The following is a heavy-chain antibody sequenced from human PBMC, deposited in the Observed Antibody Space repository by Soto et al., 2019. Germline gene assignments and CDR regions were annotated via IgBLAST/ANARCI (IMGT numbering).Heavy chain of an antibody. Sequence: GGSLRLSCAASGFTFSSYWMSWVRQAPGKGLEWAANIKQDGSEKYYVDSVKGRFTISRDNAKNSLYLQMNSLRAEDTAVYYCASVWMGATAFDIWGQGTMVTVSS. J-gene: IGHJ3*02. V-gene: IGHV3-7*01. CDR1: GFTFSSYW. D-gene: IGHD1-26*01. CDR3: ASVWMGATAFDI. CDR2: IKQDGSEK.